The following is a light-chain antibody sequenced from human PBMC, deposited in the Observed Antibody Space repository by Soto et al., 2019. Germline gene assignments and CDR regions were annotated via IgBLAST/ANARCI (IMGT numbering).Light chain of an antibody. Sequence: EVVITQSPAAVSVTPGERATLSCRASQSVSSNLAWYQQKPGQAPRLLIYDASSRATGIPARFSGSGSGTDFTLTISSLEPEDFAVYYCQQPTDWPTQWTFGQGAKVDIK. CDR1: QSVSSN. J-gene: IGKJ1*01. V-gene: IGKV3-11*01. CDR3: QQPTDWPTQWT. CDR2: DAS.